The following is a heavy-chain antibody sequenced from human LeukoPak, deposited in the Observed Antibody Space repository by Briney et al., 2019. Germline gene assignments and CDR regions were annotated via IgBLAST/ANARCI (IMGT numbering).Heavy chain of an antibody. J-gene: IGHJ4*02. D-gene: IGHD1-26*01. V-gene: IGHV4-39*07. CDR3: AREYSGSYYASDY. CDR1: GGSISSSSYY. CDR2: IYYSGST. Sequence: PSETLSLTCNVSGGSISSSSYYWGWIRQPPGKGLVWIGSIYYSGSTYYNPSLKSRVTISVDTSKNQFSLKVSSVTAADTAVYYCAREYSGSYYASDYWGQGTLVTVSS.